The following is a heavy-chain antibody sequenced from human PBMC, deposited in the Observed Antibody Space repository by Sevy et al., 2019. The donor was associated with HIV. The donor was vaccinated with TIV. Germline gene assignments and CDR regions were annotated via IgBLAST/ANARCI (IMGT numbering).Heavy chain of an antibody. CDR1: GSTLSRLS. CDR3: ATTKDYYESYGSPFDY. CDR2: FDPEDGET. V-gene: IGHV1-24*01. D-gene: IGHD3-22*01. Sequence: ASVKVSCKVSGSTLSRLSMHWVRQVPGKGLEWMGSFDPEDGETIYARKFQGRVSMTEDTSTDTAYMELSSLRSKDTAVYYCATTKDYYESYGSPFDYWGQGTLVTVSS. J-gene: IGHJ4*02.